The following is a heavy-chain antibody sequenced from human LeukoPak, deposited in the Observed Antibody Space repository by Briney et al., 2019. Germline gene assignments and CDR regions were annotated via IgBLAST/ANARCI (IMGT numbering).Heavy chain of an antibody. Sequence: SETLSLTCTVSGGSISSYYWSWIRQPPGKGREWIGYIYYSGSTNYNPSLKSRVTISVDTSKNQFSLKLSSVTAADTAVYYCARGGWGVPAAFDYWGQGTLVTVSS. J-gene: IGHJ4*02. CDR3: ARGGWGVPAAFDY. V-gene: IGHV4-59*01. CDR2: IYYSGST. CDR1: GGSISSYY. D-gene: IGHD2-2*01.